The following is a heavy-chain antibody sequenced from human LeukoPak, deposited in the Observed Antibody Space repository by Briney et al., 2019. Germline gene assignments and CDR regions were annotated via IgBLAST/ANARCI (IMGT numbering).Heavy chain of an antibody. Sequence: PSETLSLTCAVYGGSFSGYYWTWVRQPPGKGLEWIGEINHSGSTNYNPSLKSRVTISVDTSKNQFSLKLSSVTAADTAVYYCASWSSGLYYFDYWGQGTLVTVSS. CDR1: GGSFSGYY. V-gene: IGHV4-34*01. CDR3: ASWSSGLYYFDY. J-gene: IGHJ4*02. CDR2: INHSGST. D-gene: IGHD3-22*01.